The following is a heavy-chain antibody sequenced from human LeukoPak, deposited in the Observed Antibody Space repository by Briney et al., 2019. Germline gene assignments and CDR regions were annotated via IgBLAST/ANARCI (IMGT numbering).Heavy chain of an antibody. CDR3: ARDLGSGYSSSWFGDAVDI. D-gene: IGHD6-13*01. J-gene: IGHJ3*02. CDR1: GYTFTSYG. CDR2: ISAYNGNT. V-gene: IGHV1-18*01. Sequence: GASVKVSCKASGYTFTSYGISWVRQAPGQGLEWMGWISAYNGNTNYAQKLQGRVTMTTDTSTSTAYMELRSLRSDDTAVYYCARDLGSGYSSSWFGDAVDIWGQGTMVTVSS.